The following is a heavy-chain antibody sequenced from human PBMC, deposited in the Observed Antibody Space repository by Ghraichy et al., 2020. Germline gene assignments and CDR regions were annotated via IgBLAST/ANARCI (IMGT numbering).Heavy chain of an antibody. Sequence: SETLSLTCTVSGGSISTHYWSWIRQPPGKGLEWIGYISDRGITNYNPSLKGRVTMSLDTSKNQFSLRLSSVTAADTAVYYCARGKFEVATPDDYWGQGTLVTVSS. CDR1: GGSISTHY. D-gene: IGHD5-12*01. J-gene: IGHJ4*02. CDR3: ARGKFEVATPDDY. CDR2: ISDRGIT. V-gene: IGHV4-59*11.